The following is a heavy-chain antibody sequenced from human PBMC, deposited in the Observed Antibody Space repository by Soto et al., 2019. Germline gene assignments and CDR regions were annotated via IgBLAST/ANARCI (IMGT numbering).Heavy chain of an antibody. CDR2: IYSGGST. CDR1: GFTVSSNY. J-gene: IGHJ6*02. Sequence: GGSLRLSCAASGFTVSSNYMSWVRQAPGKGLEWVSVIYSGGSTYYADSVKGRFTISRDNSKNTLYLQMNSLRAEDTAVYYCARDSDYYYGMDAWGQGTTVTVSS. V-gene: IGHV3-53*01. CDR3: ARDSDYYYGMDA.